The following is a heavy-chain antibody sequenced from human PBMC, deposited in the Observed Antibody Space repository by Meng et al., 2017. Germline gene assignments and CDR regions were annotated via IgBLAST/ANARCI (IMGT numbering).Heavy chain of an antibody. J-gene: IGHJ4*02. Sequence: GGSLRLSCAASGFTFSRYWMHWVRQAPGKGLVWVSCINSDGSSTSYADSVKGRFTISRDNAKNSLYLQMNSLRAEDTAVYYCEIWAAEKQRLGELYYFDFWGQGTLVTVSS. CDR3: EIWAAEKQRLGELYYFDF. CDR2: INSDGSST. D-gene: IGHD3-10*01. CDR1: GFTFSRYW. V-gene: IGHV3-74*01.